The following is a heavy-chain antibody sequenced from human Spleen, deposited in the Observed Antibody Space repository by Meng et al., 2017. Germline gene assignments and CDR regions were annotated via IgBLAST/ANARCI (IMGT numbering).Heavy chain of an antibody. D-gene: IGHD6-13*01. CDR3: ARVRSSSWHYFDY. V-gene: IGHV4-34*01. CDR1: GGSFSGYY. CDR2: INHSGST. J-gene: IGHJ4*02. Sequence: AQLQQWGAGLLKPSETLSLTCAVYGGSFSGYYWSWIRQPPGKGLEWIGEINHSGSTNYNPSLKSRVTISVDTSKNQFSLKLSSVTAADTAVYYCARVRSSSWHYFDYWGQGTLVTVSS.